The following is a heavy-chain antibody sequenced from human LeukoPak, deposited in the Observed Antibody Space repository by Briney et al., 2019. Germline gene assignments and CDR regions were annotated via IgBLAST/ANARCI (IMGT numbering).Heavy chain of an antibody. CDR2: INAGNGNT. V-gene: IGHV1-3*01. CDR1: GYTFTTYA. D-gene: IGHD2-2*01. J-gene: IGHJ5*02. CDR3: ARVDCSSTSCYRWGFWFDP. Sequence: ASVKVSCKASGYTFTTYAIHWVRQAPGQRLEWMGWINAGNGNTKYSQKFQGRVTITRDTSASTAYMELSSLRSEDTAVYYCARVDCSSTSCYRWGFWFDPWGQGTLVTVSS.